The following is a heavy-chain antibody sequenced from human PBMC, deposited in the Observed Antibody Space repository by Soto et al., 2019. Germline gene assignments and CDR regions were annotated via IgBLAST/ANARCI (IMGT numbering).Heavy chain of an antibody. J-gene: IGHJ5*02. Sequence: QVQLQQWGAGLLKPSETLSLTCAVYGGSFSGYYWSWIRQPPGKGLEWIGEINHSGSTNYNPTLKISVTISVDTTKTQFSLKRSSMTAAETAMYYCARGFIGYCTNGVCRDWFDPRGQGTLVTVSS. CDR2: INHSGST. V-gene: IGHV4-34*01. CDR3: ARGFIGYCTNGVCRDWFDP. D-gene: IGHD2-8*01. CDR1: GGSFSGYY.